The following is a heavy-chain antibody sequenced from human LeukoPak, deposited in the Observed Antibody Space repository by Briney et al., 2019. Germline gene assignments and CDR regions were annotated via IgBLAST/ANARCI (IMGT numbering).Heavy chain of an antibody. CDR3: ARANYCGGDCYPGYFQH. CDR1: GFTFSSYS. D-gene: IGHD2-21*02. CDR2: ISSSSSSI. J-gene: IGHJ1*01. Sequence: PGGSLRLSCAASGFTFSSYSMNWVRQAPGKGLEWVSYISSSSSSIYYADPVKGRFTISRDNAKNSLYLQMNSLRDEDTAVYYCARANYCGGDCYPGYFQHWGQGTLVTVSS. V-gene: IGHV3-48*02.